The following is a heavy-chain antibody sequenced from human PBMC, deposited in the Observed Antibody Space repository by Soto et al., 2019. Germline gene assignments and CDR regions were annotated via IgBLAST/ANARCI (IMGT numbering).Heavy chain of an antibody. Sequence: VQLLESGGGLAQPGGSLRLSCEASGFTFSRSAMSWVRQAPGKGLEWVSGIGGNGALTYYAESVKGRFTISRDNSKNTLSLQMNGLRAEDTAIYYCAKDDGATGWGQFGYWGQGTLVTVPS. CDR2: IGGNGALT. J-gene: IGHJ4*02. CDR1: GFTFSRSA. CDR3: AKDDGATGWGQFGY. V-gene: IGHV3-23*01. D-gene: IGHD3-10*01.